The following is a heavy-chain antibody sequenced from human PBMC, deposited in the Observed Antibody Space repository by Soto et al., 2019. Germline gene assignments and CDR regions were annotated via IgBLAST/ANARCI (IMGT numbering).Heavy chain of an antibody. CDR1: GGSISSGGYY. V-gene: IGHV4-31*03. CDR2: IYYSGST. Sequence: PSETLSLTCTVSGGSISSGGYYWSWIRQHPGKGLEWIGYIYYSGSTYYNPSLKSRVTISVDTSKNQFSLKLSSVTAADTAVYYCAGGSGSYYNIRNNWFDPWGQGTLVTVSS. J-gene: IGHJ5*02. D-gene: IGHD3-10*01. CDR3: AGGSGSYYNIRNNWFDP.